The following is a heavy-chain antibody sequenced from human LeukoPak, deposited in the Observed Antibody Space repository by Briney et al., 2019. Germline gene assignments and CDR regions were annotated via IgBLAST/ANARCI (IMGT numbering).Heavy chain of an antibody. CDR3: ARDQGYRYGYGDFDY. CDR2: IIPIFGTA. Sequence: SVKVSCKASGGTFRSYAISRVRQAPGQGLEWMGGIIPIFGTANYAQKFQGRVTITADESTSTAYMELSSLRSEDTAVYYCARDQGYRYGYGDFDYWGQGTLVTVSS. V-gene: IGHV1-69*13. D-gene: IGHD5-18*01. J-gene: IGHJ4*02. CDR1: GGTFRSYA.